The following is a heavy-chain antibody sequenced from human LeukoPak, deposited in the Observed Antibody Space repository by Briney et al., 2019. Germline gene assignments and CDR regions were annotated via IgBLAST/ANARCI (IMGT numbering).Heavy chain of an antibody. D-gene: IGHD1-26*01. CDR3: ARWEASRVAFDI. CDR2: IYYSGIT. J-gene: IGHJ3*02. CDR1: GGSISTYY. V-gene: IGHV4-59*01. Sequence: SETLSLTCTVAGGSISTYYWSWIRQPPGRGLEWIGYIYYSGITDYSPSLKSRVTISIDTSKKQFSLKLSSVTAADTAVYYCARWEASRVAFDIWGQGTLVTVSS.